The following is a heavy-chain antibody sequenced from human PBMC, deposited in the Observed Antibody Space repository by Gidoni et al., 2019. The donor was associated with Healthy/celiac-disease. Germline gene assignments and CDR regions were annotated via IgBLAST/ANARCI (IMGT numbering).Heavy chain of an antibody. CDR2: ISGSVCSP. CDR3: AKAEAYYGSGSYGPYYYYGMDV. CDR1: GFTVSSQA. J-gene: IGHJ6*02. D-gene: IGHD3-10*01. V-gene: IGHV3-23*01. Sequence: EVQLLEAGGGWGQHGGALRLACAASGFTVSSQARSGGRPAPGKGLEWVSAISGSVCSPYYADSVTGRFTISIDNSKHTLYLPMNSLRAEDTALYYFAKAEAYYGSGSYGPYYYYGMDVWGQGTTVTVSS.